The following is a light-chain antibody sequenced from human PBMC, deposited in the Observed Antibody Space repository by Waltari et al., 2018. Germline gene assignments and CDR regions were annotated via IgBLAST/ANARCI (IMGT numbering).Light chain of an antibody. CDR2: WAS. J-gene: IGKJ2*01. CDR1: QSLVYSYDNKNY. V-gene: IGKV4-1*01. Sequence: DIVMTQSPDSLAVSLGERATLHYKSSQSLVYSYDNKNYLAWDQHKPGQPPKLLIDWASRRRSGVPGRVTGSVSVTDFTVPICPLEAEDVSIYYCQRYHSTPYPFGLGIELEIK. CDR3: QRYHSTPYP.